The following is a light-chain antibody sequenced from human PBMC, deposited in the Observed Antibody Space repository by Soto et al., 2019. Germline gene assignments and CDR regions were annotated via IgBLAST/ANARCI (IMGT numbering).Light chain of an antibody. CDR2: KAS. J-gene: IGKJ1*01. V-gene: IGKV1-5*03. Sequence: DIQMTQSPSTLSGSVGDRVTITCRASQTINGWLAWYQQKSGQAPHLLIYKASILGSGVPSRFSGSGSGTEFTLTISSLHPDDFAIYYCQQYNSQSWTFGQGTKVDIK. CDR3: QQYNSQSWT. CDR1: QTINGW.